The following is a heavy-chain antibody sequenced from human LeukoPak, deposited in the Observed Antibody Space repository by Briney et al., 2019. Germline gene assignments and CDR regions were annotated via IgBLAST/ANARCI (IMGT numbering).Heavy chain of an antibody. CDR1: GYTFTCYY. Sequence: ASVKVSCKASGYTFTCYYMHWVRQAPGQGLEWMGIINPSGGSTSYAQKFQGRVTMTRDMSTSTVYMELSSLRSEDTAVYYCAREGEDIVVSIGGEGYYYYYMDVWGEGTTVTISS. J-gene: IGHJ6*03. D-gene: IGHD2-2*01. V-gene: IGHV1-46*01. CDR3: AREGEDIVVSIGGEGYYYYYMDV. CDR2: INPSGGST.